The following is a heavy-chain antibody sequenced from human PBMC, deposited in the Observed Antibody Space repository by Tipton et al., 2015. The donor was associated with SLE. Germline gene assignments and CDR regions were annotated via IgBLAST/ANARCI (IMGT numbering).Heavy chain of an antibody. CDR2: IYHSGTT. V-gene: IGHV4-4*01. CDR1: GGSINSYNW. Sequence: TLSLTCAVSGGSINSYNWWTWVRQPPGKGLEWIGEIYHSGTTNYNPSLKSRVTISIDTSNNQFSLRLTSVTAADTAVYFCARVGDYYNSGSRVFDHWGQGILVTVSS. D-gene: IGHD3-10*01. CDR3: ARVGDYYNSGSRVFDH. J-gene: IGHJ4*02.